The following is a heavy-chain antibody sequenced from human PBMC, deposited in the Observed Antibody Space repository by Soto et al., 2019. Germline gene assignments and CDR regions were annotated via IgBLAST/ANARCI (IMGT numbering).Heavy chain of an antibody. CDR1: GFTFSSYW. D-gene: IGHD6-19*01. CDR2: IKQDGSEK. CDR3: ARGRRLYSSGGDY. Sequence: EVQLVESGGGSVQPGGSLRLSCAASGFTFSSYWMSWVRQAPGKGLEWVANIKQDGSEKYYVDSVKGRFTISRDNAKNSLYLQMNSLRAEDTAVYYCARGRRLYSSGGDYWGQGTLVTVSS. V-gene: IGHV3-7*04. J-gene: IGHJ4*02.